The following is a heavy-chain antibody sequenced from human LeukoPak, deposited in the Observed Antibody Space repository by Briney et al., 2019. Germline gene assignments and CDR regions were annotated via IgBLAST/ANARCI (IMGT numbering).Heavy chain of an antibody. J-gene: IGHJ6*02. CDR2: ISGSGGNT. CDR3: AKRVTMVRGVLGGGMDV. V-gene: IGHV3-23*01. CDR1: GFTFSSYA. Sequence: GGSLRLSCAASGFTFSSYAMSWIRQAPGKGLEWVSVISGSGGNTYYADSVKGRFTISRDNSKNTLYLQMNSLRAEDTAVYYCAKRVTMVRGVLGGGMDVWGQGTTVTVSS. D-gene: IGHD3-10*01.